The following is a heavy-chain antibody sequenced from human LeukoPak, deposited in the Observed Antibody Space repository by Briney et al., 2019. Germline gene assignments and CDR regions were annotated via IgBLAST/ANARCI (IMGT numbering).Heavy chain of an antibody. D-gene: IGHD2-15*01. CDR3: ARDAQRCSGGSCSLVTYDY. V-gene: IGHV1-2*02. J-gene: IGHJ4*02. CDR2: INPNSGGT. CDR1: GYTFTGYY. Sequence: ASVKVSCKASGYTFTGYYMHWVGQAPGQGLEWMGWINPNSGGTNYAQKLQGRVTMTTDTSTSTAYMELRSLRSDDTAVYYCARDAQRCSGGSCSLVTYDYWGQGTLVTVSS.